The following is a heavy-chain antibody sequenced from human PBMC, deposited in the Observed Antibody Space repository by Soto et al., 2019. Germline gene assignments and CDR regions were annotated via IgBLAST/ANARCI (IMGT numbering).Heavy chain of an antibody. Sequence: SETLSLTCAVSGGSISSGGYSWSWIRQPPGKGLEWIGYIYHSGSTYYNPSLKSRVTISVDRSKNQFSLKLSSVTAADTAVYYCARAALRYFDWLPATYDYYGMDVWGQGTTVTVSS. CDR2: IYHSGST. D-gene: IGHD3-9*01. J-gene: IGHJ6*02. V-gene: IGHV4-30-2*01. CDR3: ARAALRYFDWLPATYDYYGMDV. CDR1: GGSISSGGYS.